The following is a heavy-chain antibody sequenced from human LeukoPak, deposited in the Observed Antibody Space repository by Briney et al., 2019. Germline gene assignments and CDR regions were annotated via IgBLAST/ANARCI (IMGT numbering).Heavy chain of an antibody. CDR2: IKHDGSER. Sequence: GGSLRLSCEASGFTFRSYWMSWVRQAPGKGLEWVANIKHDGSERYYVDSVKGRFTISRYNAKNSLYVQMSSLRAEDTAVYYCARDGMGTINAFDIWGQGTMVTVSS. V-gene: IGHV3-7*05. CDR1: GFTFRSYW. D-gene: IGHD4/OR15-4a*01. CDR3: ARDGMGTINAFDI. J-gene: IGHJ3*02.